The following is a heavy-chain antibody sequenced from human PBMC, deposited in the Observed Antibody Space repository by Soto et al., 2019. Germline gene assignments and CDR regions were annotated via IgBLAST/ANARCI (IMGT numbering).Heavy chain of an antibody. J-gene: IGHJ6*02. CDR1: GFTFSSYA. V-gene: IGHV3-30-3*01. D-gene: IGHD6-19*01. CDR2: ISYDGSNK. Sequence: GGSLGLSCSASGFTFSSYAMHWVRQAPGKGLEWVAVISYDGSNKYYADSVKGRFTISRDNSKNTLYLQMNSLRAEDTAVYYCERSYSSGWYHYYYGMDVWGQGTTVTVSS. CDR3: ERSYSSGWYHYYYGMDV.